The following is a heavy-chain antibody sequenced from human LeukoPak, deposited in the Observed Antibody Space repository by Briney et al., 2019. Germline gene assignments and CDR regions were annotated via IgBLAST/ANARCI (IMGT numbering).Heavy chain of an antibody. D-gene: IGHD6-13*01. CDR3: ARDRAAADLGY. CDR1: GFTFCRYA. J-gene: IGHJ4*02. Sequence: GGSLRLSCAASGFTFCRYAVSWVRQAPGKGREWVGVICYERSNKIYADSVKGRFTISRDNSKNTLYLQMNSLRAEDTAVYYCARDRAAADLGYWGQGTLVTVSS. V-gene: IGHV3-33*07. CDR2: ICYERSNK.